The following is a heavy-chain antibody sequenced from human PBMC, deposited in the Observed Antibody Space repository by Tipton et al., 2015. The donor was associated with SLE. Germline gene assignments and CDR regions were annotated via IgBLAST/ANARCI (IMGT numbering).Heavy chain of an antibody. V-gene: IGHV1-46*01. Sequence: QLVQSGPEVKKPGASVKVSCKASGYTFTSYYMHWVRQAPGQGLEWMGIINPSGGSTYYNPSLKSRVTISVDTSKNQFSLKLSSAAAADAVVYCGGRGVEEWGYRLEDYWGQGTLVTVSS. CDR1: GYTFTSYY. CDR3: GRGVEEWGYRLEDY. D-gene: IGHD3-16*02. CDR2: INPSGGST. J-gene: IGHJ4*02.